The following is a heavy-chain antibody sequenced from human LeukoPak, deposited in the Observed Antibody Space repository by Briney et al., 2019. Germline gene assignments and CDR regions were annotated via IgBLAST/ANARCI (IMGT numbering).Heavy chain of an antibody. CDR3: ARATYVTYHYDSSGYPPLQFDY. CDR2: IYYSGST. D-gene: IGHD3-22*01. Sequence: SETLSLTCTVSGGSISSYYWSWIRQPPGKGLEWIGYIYYSGSTNYNPSLKSRVTISVDTSKNQFSLKLSSVTAADTAVYYCARATYVTYHYDSSGYPPLQFDYWGQGTLVTVSS. V-gene: IGHV4-59*01. CDR1: GGSISSYY. J-gene: IGHJ4*02.